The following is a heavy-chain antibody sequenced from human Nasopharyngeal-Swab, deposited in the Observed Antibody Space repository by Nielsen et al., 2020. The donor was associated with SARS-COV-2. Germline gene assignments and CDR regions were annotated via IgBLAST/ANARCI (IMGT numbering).Heavy chain of an antibody. CDR2: ISYDGSNK. V-gene: IGHV3-30*18. CDR3: AKGGLYYYDSSALDY. Sequence: GESLKTYCAASGFTFSSYGMHWVRPAPGKGLEWVAVISYDGSNKYYADSVKGRFTISRDNSKNTLYLQMNSLRAEDTAVYYCAKGGLYYYDSSALDYWGQGTLVTVSS. CDR1: GFTFSSYG. D-gene: IGHD3-22*01. J-gene: IGHJ4*02.